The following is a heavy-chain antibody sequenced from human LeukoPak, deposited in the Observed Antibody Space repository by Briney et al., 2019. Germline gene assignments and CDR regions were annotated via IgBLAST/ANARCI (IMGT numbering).Heavy chain of an antibody. V-gene: IGHV2-70*04. CDR1: GFSLSTSGMR. D-gene: IGHD2-15*01. J-gene: IGHJ3*02. CDR2: IDGDDDK. Sequence: SGPTLVNPTQTLTLTCTFSGFSLSTSGMRVSWIRQPPGKALEWLARIDGDDDKFYSTSLKTRLTISKDTSKNQVVLTMTNMDPVDTATYYCARSGPDALYCSGGSCYSIAFDIWGQGTMVTVSS. CDR3: ARSGPDALYCSGGSCYSIAFDI.